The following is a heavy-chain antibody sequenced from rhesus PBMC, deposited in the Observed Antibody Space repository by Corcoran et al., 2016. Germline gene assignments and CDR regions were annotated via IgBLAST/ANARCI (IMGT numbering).Heavy chain of an antibody. D-gene: IGHD6-13*01. J-gene: IGHJ4*01. CDR1: GGSISSSY. CDR3: ARVYSSWSGEDY. V-gene: IGHV4-169*01. CDR2: IYGGCSST. Sequence: QLQLQESGPGLVKPSETLSVTCAVSGGSISSSYWSWIRQAPGKGLEWIGYIYGGCSSTNYNPSRKSRVTLSVDTSQNQLSLKLSSVTTADTAVYYCARVYSSWSGEDYWGQGVLVTVSS.